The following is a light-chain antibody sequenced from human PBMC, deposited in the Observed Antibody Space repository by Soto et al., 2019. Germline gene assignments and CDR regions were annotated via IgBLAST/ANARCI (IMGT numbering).Light chain of an antibody. CDR3: QQYGSSGT. V-gene: IGKV3-20*01. J-gene: IGKJ1*01. CDR2: GAS. CDR1: QAVNTR. Sequence: EIVMTQSPATLSSFPGERATLSCRASQAVNTRLAWYQHKPGQAPRLLIYGASNRATGIPDRFSGSGSGTDFTLTISRLEPEDFAVYYCQQYGSSGTFGQGTKVDIK.